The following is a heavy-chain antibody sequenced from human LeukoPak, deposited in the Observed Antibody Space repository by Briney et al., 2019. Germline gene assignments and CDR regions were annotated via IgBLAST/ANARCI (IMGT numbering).Heavy chain of an antibody. CDR2: MNPNSGNT. D-gene: IGHD3-22*01. CDR1: GYTFTSYD. CDR3: ARQTRLDSSGYYYGIFGY. Sequence: ASVKVSCKASGYTFTSYDVNWVRQATGQGLEWMGWMNPNSGNTGYAQKFQGRVTMTRNTSISTAYMGLSSLRSEDTAVYYCARQTRLDSSGYYYGIFGYWGQGTLVTVSS. J-gene: IGHJ4*02. V-gene: IGHV1-8*01.